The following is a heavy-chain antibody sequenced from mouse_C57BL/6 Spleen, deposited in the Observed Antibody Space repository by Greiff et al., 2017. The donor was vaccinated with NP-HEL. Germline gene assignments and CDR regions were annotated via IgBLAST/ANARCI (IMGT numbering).Heavy chain of an antibody. CDR2: ISDGGSYT. J-gene: IGHJ4*01. Sequence: EVNVVESGGGLVKPGGSLKLSCAASGFTFSSYAMSWVRQTPEKRLEWVATISDGGSYTYYPDNVKGRFTISRDNAKNNVNLQMSHLKSEDTAMYYCARGGYGISYAMDYWGQGTSVTVSS. CDR3: ARGGYGISYAMDY. D-gene: IGHD1-1*01. CDR1: GFTFSSYA. V-gene: IGHV5-4*03.